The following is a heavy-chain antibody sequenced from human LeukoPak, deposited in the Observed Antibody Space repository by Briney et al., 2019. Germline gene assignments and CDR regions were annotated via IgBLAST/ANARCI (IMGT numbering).Heavy chain of an antibody. V-gene: IGHV4-39*07. CDR1: GGSISSSSYY. D-gene: IGHD4-17*01. CDR3: ARDYGDYRKTLDY. CDR2: IYYSGST. J-gene: IGHJ4*02. Sequence: SETLSLTCTVSGGSISSSSYYWGWIRQPPGKGLEWIGSIYYSGSTYYNPSLKSRVTISVDKSKNQFSLKLSSVTAADTAVYYCARDYGDYRKTLDYWGQGTLVTVSS.